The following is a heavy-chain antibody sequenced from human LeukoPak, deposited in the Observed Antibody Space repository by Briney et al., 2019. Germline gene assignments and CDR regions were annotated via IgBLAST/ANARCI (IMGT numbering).Heavy chain of an antibody. CDR2: ISGSGGST. J-gene: IGHJ3*02. CDR3: VKSLVNLSAFDI. V-gene: IGHV3-23*01. D-gene: IGHD1-14*01. Sequence: GGSLRLSCAASGFTFSSYAMSWVRQAPGKGLERVSAISGSGGSTYYADSVKGRFTISRDNSKNTLYLQMNSLRAEDTAVYYCVKSLVNLSAFDIWGQGTMVTVSS. CDR1: GFTFSSYA.